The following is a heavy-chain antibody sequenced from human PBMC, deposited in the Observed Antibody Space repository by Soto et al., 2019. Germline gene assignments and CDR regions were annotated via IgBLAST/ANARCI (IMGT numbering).Heavy chain of an antibody. CDR1: GFTIRNYD. D-gene: IGHD3-16*01. CDR2: IGDVDDP. J-gene: IGHJ6*02. Sequence: EVQLVESGGGLAQPGGSLRLSCAASGFTIRNYDMHWVRQTTGNGLEWVSGIGDVDDPYYADSVKGRFTISREIAKSSLYRQMGGVRAGDSAVDYCARGPPRVGERTYYYGMDVWGQGTTVTVSS. CDR3: ARGPPRVGERTYYYGMDV. V-gene: IGHV3-13*05.